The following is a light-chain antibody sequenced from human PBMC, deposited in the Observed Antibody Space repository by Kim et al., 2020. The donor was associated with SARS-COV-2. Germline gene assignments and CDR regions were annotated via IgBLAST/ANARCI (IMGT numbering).Light chain of an antibody. Sequence: GQSITISCTGTSTNVGGYDYVSWYQQHPGKAPKLMIYDVSNRPSGVSYRFSGSKSGDTASLTISGLQAEDEANYYCSSYTSSSTLVFGTGTKVTVL. J-gene: IGLJ1*01. V-gene: IGLV2-14*03. CDR1: STNVGGYDY. CDR2: DVS. CDR3: SSYTSSSTLV.